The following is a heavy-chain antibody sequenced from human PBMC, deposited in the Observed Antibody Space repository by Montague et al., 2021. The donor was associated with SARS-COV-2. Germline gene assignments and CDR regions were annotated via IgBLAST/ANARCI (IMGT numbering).Heavy chain of an antibody. D-gene: IGHD3-16*01. CDR2: TYYMSRRFD. CDR1: GDSVSGDNVS. J-gene: IGHJ3*02. V-gene: IGHV6-1*01. Sequence: CAISGDSVSGDNVSWNWIRQAPSSDLDFLGRTYYMSRRFDHYEXXXKXXKSIKADTSKNQFSLQLDSVTPEDTAVYYCARGDGLGPYTGYAFDIWGQGTLVTVSS. CDR3: ARGDGLGPYTGYAFDI.